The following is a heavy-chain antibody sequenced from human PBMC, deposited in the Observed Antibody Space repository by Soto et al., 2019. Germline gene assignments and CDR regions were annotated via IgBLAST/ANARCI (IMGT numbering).Heavy chain of an antibody. D-gene: IGHD2-8*02. J-gene: IGHJ4*02. CDR3: ASVAFGGIVLDQ. CDR2: IYFNGNT. V-gene: IGHV4-59*01. CDR1: AATFSKYY. Sequence: PSETLSLTCTVSAATFSKYYWTWIRQPPGKGLEWISYIYFNGNTKYNPSREGRLTISIDTSKKEFSLKLTSVTAADAAVYYCASVAFGGIVLDQWGQGTLVTVSS.